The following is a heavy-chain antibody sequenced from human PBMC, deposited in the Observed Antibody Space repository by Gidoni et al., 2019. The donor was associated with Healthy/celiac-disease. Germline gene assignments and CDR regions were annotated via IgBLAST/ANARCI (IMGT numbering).Heavy chain of an antibody. CDR2: SGGSGGST. J-gene: IGHJ6*04. D-gene: IGHD3-10*01. Sequence: EMQLLDFGGRLVQPGGSLRLSCAASGFNFSNYAMRWVGQAPGNGLEWVSASGGSGGSTYKSDSVNGRFTISRDKSKTTLYLKRNRVRNEDTAVYDCEKDTKDRWFGDNLGLHYYYYGMDVWGKGTTVTVS. CDR3: EKDTKDRWFGDNLGLHYYYYGMDV. V-gene: IGHV3-23*01. CDR1: GFNFSNYA.